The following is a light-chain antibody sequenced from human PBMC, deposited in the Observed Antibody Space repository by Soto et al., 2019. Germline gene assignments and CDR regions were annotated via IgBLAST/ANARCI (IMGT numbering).Light chain of an antibody. CDR1: SSDVGGYNY. Sequence: QSALTQPASVSGSPGQSLTISCTGTSSDVGGYNYVSWYQQHPGNAPKLMIYDVSNRPSGVSNRFSGSKSGNTASLTISGLQAEDEADYYCSSYTSSSTLGYVFGTGTKVTVL. CDR3: SSYTSSSTLGYV. CDR2: DVS. J-gene: IGLJ1*01. V-gene: IGLV2-14*01.